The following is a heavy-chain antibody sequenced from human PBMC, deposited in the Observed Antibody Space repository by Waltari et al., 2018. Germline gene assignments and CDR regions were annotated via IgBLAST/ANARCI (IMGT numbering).Heavy chain of an antibody. CDR2: IRRAVIGATT. Sequence: EVQLVESGGDLVQPGRSLRLSCKASGFTFRDLSMSWFRQAPGKGLEWVGFIRRAVIGATTEYAASVKGRFTLSRDDSKSILYLHMNSLNSDDTAVYYCARETGAITGLRGDVDSWGQGTLVTVSS. V-gene: IGHV3-49*03. J-gene: IGHJ4*02. CDR3: ARETGAITGLRGDVDS. CDR1: GFTFRDLS. D-gene: IGHD3-10*01.